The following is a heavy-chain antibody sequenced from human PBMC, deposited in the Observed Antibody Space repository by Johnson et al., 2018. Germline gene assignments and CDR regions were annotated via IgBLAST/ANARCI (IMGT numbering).Heavy chain of an antibody. J-gene: IGHJ3*02. D-gene: IGHD3-10*01. CDR3: AKDSVLLWFGEFWQAFDI. CDR1: GFTFSSYA. Sequence: VQLVESGGGLVQPGGSLRLCCAASGFTFSSYAMSWVRQAPGKGLEWVSAISGSGGSTYYADSVTGRFTIPRDNSKNTLYLQMNSLRAEDTAVYYCAKDSVLLWFGEFWQAFDIWGQGTMVTVSS. V-gene: IGHV3-23*04. CDR2: ISGSGGST.